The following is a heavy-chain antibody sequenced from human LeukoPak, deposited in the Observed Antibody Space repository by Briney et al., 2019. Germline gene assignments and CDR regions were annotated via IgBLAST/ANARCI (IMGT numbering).Heavy chain of an antibody. V-gene: IGHV3-21*01. CDR1: GFTFSSYN. CDR3: ARDRDWNSGFDY. CDR2: ISTSSSYI. Sequence: GGSLRLSCAASGFTFSSYNMKWVRQAPGKGLEWVSSISTSSSYIYYADSVKGRFTISRDNAKNSLYLQMNSLRAEDTAVYYCARDRDWNSGFDYWGQGTLVTVSS. J-gene: IGHJ4*02. D-gene: IGHD1-7*01.